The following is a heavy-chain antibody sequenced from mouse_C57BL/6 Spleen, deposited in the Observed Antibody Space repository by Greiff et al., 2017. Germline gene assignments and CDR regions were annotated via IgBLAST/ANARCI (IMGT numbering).Heavy chain of an antibody. Sequence: EVKLMESGPGLVKPSQSLSLTCSVTGYSITSGYYWNWIRQFPGNKLEWMGYISYDGSNNYNPSLKNRISITRDTSKNQFVLKLNSVTTEDTATYYCAKAMDYWGQGTSVTVSS. CDR2: ISYDGSN. CDR3: AKAMDY. CDR1: GYSITSGYY. V-gene: IGHV3-6*01. J-gene: IGHJ4*01.